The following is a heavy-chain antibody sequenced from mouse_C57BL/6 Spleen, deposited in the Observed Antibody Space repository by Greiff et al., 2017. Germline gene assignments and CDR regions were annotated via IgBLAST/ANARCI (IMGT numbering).Heavy chain of an antibody. V-gene: IGHV5-17*01. D-gene: IGHD2-4*01. J-gene: IGHJ4*01. CDR3: ARPSYDYDGEAYYAMDY. Sequence: EVKLVESGGGLVKPGGSLKLSCAASGFTFSDYGMHWVRQAPEKGLEWVAYISSGSSTIYYADTVKGRFTISRDNAKNTLFLQMTSLRSEDTAMYYCARPSYDYDGEAYYAMDYWGQGTSVTVSS. CDR1: GFTFSDYG. CDR2: ISSGSSTI.